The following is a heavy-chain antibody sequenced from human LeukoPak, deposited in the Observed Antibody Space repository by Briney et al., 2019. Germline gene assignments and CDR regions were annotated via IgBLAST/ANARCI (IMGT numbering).Heavy chain of an antibody. CDR1: ADTFSRYA. J-gene: IGHJ6*03. V-gene: IGHV1-69*06. Sequence: GSSVKVSCKASADTFSRYAISWVRQAPGQGLEWMGRIIPKFGTAKYAQRFRGRVTITADKSTTTAYMELSSLRSEDTAVYYCARAIYYDVMTGYYDYYSYYMDVWGDGTTVTVS. CDR2: IIPKFGTA. D-gene: IGHD3-9*01. CDR3: ARAIYYDVMTGYYDYYSYYMDV.